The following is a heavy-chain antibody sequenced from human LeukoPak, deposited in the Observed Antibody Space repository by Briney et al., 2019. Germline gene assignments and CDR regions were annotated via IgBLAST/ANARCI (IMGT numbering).Heavy chain of an antibody. CDR1: GGSISSHN. Sequence: KSSETLSLTCTVSGGSISSHNWSWIRQPPGKGLEWIGYIYYSGSTNYNPSLKSRVTISVDTSKNQFSLKLSSVTAADTAVYYCARDRRLGGYSYGYYFDYWGQGTLVTVSS. J-gene: IGHJ4*02. CDR3: ARDRRLGGYSYGYYFDY. CDR2: IYYSGST. D-gene: IGHD5-18*01. V-gene: IGHV4-59*11.